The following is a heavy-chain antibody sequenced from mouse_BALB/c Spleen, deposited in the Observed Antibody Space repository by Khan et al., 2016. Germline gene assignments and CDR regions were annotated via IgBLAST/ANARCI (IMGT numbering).Heavy chain of an antibody. CDR3: ARMGGSYAMDY. Sequence: EVELVEPGGDLVQPGGSRKLSCAASGFTFSGFGMHWVRQAPEKGLEWVAYISSGSTNIYYADTVKGRFTISRDNSKNTPFLQMNSLRSEDTGMYNYARMGGSYAMDYWGQGTSVTVSS. CDR1: GFTFSGFG. V-gene: IGHV5-17*02. J-gene: IGHJ4*01. CDR2: ISSGSTNI.